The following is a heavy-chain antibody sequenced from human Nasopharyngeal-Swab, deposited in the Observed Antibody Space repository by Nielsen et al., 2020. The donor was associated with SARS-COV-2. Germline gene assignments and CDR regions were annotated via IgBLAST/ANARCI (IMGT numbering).Heavy chain of an antibody. CDR2: IYYRGSP. J-gene: IGHJ4*02. CDR3: ARRSSGWQRYFDY. D-gene: IGHD6-19*01. Sequence: SGSLSLSRPVSCGSLSSSRYFWGWVRQPPGKGLEWIGSIYYRGSPYYNPSLKSWVTISVDTSKNQFSLKLSSVTAADTAVYYCARRSSGWQRYFDYWGQGTLVTVSS. V-gene: IGHV4-39*01. CDR1: CGSLSSSRYF.